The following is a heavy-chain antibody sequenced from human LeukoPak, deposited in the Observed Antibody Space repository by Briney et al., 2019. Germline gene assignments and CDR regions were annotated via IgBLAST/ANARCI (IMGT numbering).Heavy chain of an antibody. CDR3: TTPIYGYYYGMDV. Sequence: GGSLRLSCAASGLTFSNAWMNWVRHAPGKGLEWVGRIKSKTDGGTTDYAAPVKGRFTISRDDSKNTLYLQMNSLKTEDTAVYYCTTPIYGYYYGMDVWGQGTTVTVSS. V-gene: IGHV3-15*01. CDR1: GLTFSNAW. D-gene: IGHD4-17*01. J-gene: IGHJ6*02. CDR2: IKSKTDGGTT.